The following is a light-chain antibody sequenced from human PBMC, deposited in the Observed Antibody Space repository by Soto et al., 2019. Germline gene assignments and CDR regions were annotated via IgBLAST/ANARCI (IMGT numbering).Light chain of an antibody. Sequence: DIQMTQSPSTLSASVGDRVTITCRASRDITNYLNWYQQKPGKAPKLLISDASILETGVPSRFSGSGSGTDFTFTISSLQPEDIATYYCQQYDNIRVTFGQGTRLEIK. CDR3: QQYDNIRVT. CDR2: DAS. V-gene: IGKV1-33*01. CDR1: RDITNY. J-gene: IGKJ5*01.